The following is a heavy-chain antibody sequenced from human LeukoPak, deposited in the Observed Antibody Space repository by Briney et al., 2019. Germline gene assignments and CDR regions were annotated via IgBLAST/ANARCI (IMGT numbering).Heavy chain of an antibody. V-gene: IGHV3-21*01. J-gene: IGHJ4*02. CDR1: GFTFSRNS. CDR2: ISTSSSYI. D-gene: IGHD1-26*01. CDR3: ARGGVGVTLISWSDY. Sequence: GGSLRLSCAVSGFTFSRNSVNWVRQAPGKGLEWVSSISTSSSYIYYADSVKGRFTISRDNARNSLYLQMNSLRAEDTAVYYCARGGVGVTLISWSDYWGQGTLVTVSS.